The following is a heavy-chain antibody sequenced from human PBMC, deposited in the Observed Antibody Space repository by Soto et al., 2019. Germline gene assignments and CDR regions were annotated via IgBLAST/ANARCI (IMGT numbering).Heavy chain of an antibody. CDR3: ARGLRSEWRGYYDSSGNYYYYGMDV. CDR1: GGTFSSYA. V-gene: IGHV1-69*13. D-gene: IGHD3-22*01. Sequence: AVKVSCKASGGTFSSYAIIWVRQAPGQGLEWMGGIIPIFGTANYAQKFQGRVTITADESTSTAYMELSSLRSEDTAVYYCARGLRSEWRGYYDSSGNYYYYGMDVWGQGTTVTVSS. CDR2: IIPIFGTA. J-gene: IGHJ6*02.